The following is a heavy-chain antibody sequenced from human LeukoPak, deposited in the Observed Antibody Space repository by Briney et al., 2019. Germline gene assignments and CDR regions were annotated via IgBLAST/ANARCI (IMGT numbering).Heavy chain of an antibody. CDR2: INPSGGTT. V-gene: IGHV1-46*01. Sequence: ASVKVSCKASGYTFTGYYMHCVRQAPGQGLEWMGIINPSGGTTNPAQKFQGRVTMTRATSTSTVYMELSSLRSEDTAVYYCAREESRSGVDNWGQGTLVTVSS. J-gene: IGHJ4*02. D-gene: IGHD6-19*01. CDR1: GYTFTGYY. CDR3: AREESRSGVDN.